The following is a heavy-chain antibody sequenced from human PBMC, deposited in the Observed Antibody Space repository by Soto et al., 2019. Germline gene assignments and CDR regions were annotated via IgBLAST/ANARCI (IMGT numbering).Heavy chain of an antibody. Sequence: GGSPRLSCAACIVTLSNFSNYAMHWVRQAPGKGLEWVSGINSGGDITYYADSVKGRFTISRDNSKNTLHLQMNSLRAEDTAVYYCAKAFRVVVAAAAGTNWGQGTLVTVSS. J-gene: IGHJ4*02. CDR3: AKAFRVVVAAAAGTN. V-gene: IGHV3-23*01. D-gene: IGHD2-15*01. CDR2: INSGGDIT. CDR1: IVTLSNFSNYA.